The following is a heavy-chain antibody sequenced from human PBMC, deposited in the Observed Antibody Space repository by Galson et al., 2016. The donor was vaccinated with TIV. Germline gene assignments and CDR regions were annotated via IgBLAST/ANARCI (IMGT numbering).Heavy chain of an antibody. CDR2: ISVSGGST. D-gene: IGHD5-18*01. J-gene: IGHJ4*02. V-gene: IGHV3-23*01. Sequence: SLRLSCAASGFTFSKYAMSWVRQAPGKGLEWVSHISVSGGSTYYADSVKGRFTIARDNSKNTLYLKMNSLRVEDTAVYYCAKESGLHIWLQQGFDHWGRGTLVTVSS. CDR1: GFTFSKYA. CDR3: AKESGLHIWLQQGFDH.